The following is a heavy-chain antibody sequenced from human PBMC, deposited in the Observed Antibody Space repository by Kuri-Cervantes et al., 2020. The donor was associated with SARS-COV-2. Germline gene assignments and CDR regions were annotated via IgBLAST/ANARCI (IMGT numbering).Heavy chain of an antibody. D-gene: IGHD1-26*01. Sequence: GSLRLSCAVYGGSFSGYYWGWIRQPPGKGLEWIGSIYYSGSTYYNPSLKSRVTISVDTSKNQFSLKLSSVTAADTAVYYCARHTAVGATKGDAFDIWGQGTMVTVSS. CDR3: ARHTAVGATKGDAFDI. V-gene: IGHV4-39*01. CDR1: GGSFSGYY. J-gene: IGHJ3*02. CDR2: IYYSGST.